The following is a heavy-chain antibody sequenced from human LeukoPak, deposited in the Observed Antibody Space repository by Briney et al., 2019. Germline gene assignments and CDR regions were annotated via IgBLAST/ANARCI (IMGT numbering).Heavy chain of an antibody. D-gene: IGHD1-26*01. Sequence: GGTLRLSCAAPGFIFSSHGRNWVRQAPGKGLEWVGLVKSKTNGETRDYAARVKGRFTISRDDSDNTLYLQMNSLKNEDTAVYYCVTEVGGSFPTWGQGTLVTVSS. CDR2: VKSKTNGETR. V-gene: IGHV3-15*01. CDR3: VTEVGGSFPT. CDR1: GFIFSSHG. J-gene: IGHJ4*02.